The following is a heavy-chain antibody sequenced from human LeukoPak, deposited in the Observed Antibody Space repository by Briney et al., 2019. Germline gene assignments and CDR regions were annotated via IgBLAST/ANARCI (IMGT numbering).Heavy chain of an antibody. CDR1: GGSISSGSYY. CDR3: ARVANSGLDY. D-gene: IGHD1-1*01. CDR2: IYYSGST. Sequence: PSQTLSLTCTVSGGSISSGSYYWSWIRQPPGKGLEWIGYIYYSGSTKYSPSLKSRVTISVDTSNNQFSLKLNSVTAADTAVYYCARVANSGLDYWGQGTLVTVSS. V-gene: IGHV4-61*01. J-gene: IGHJ4*02.